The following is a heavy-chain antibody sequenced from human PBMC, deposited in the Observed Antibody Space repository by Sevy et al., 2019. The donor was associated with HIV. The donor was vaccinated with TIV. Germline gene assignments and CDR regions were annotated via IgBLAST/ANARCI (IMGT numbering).Heavy chain of an antibody. V-gene: IGHV1-2*02. J-gene: IGHJ4*02. Sequence: ASVKVSCKASGYTFTGYYMHWVRQAPGQGLEWMGWINPNSGGTNYAQKFQGRVTMTRETSISTAYMELSRLRSDDTAVYYWASGSSIAAWFDYWGQGTLVTVSS. CDR3: ASGSSIAAWFDY. CDR2: INPNSGGT. D-gene: IGHD6-6*01. CDR1: GYTFTGYY.